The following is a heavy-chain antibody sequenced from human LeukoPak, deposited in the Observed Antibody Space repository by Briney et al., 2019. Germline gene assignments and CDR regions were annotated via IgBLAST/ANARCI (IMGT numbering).Heavy chain of an antibody. CDR2: IYPGDSNT. Sequence: GSSLQISCKASGYSFTSYWIGWVRQMPGKGLEWMGIIYPGDSNTRYSPSFQGQVTISADKSISTAYLQWSSLKASDTAMYYCARRRDLYSGSYYPFDYWGQGTLVTVSS. CDR1: GYSFTSYW. J-gene: IGHJ4*02. D-gene: IGHD1-26*01. V-gene: IGHV5-51*01. CDR3: ARRRDLYSGSYYPFDY.